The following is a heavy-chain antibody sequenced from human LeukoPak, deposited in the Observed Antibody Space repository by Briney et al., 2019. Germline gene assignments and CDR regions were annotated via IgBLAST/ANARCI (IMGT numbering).Heavy chain of an antibody. V-gene: IGHV3-30*18. CDR3: AKDAQITGYSSGWYAYYYGMDV. CDR2: ISYDGSNK. CDR1: GFTFSSYG. D-gene: IGHD6-19*01. J-gene: IGHJ6*02. Sequence: GGSLRLSCAASGFTFSSYGMHWVRQAPGKGLEWVAVISYDGSNKYYADSVKGRFTISRDNSKNTLYLQMNSLRAEDMAVYYCAKDAQITGYSSGWYAYYYGMDVWGQGTTVTVSS.